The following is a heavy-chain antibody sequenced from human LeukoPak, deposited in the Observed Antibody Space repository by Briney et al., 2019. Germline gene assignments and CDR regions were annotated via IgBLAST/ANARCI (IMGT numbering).Heavy chain of an antibody. CDR3: ARGRLRHYGGYPKQHFDD. CDR2: ISSSSSYI. CDR1: GFTFSSYS. J-gene: IGHJ4*02. V-gene: IGHV3-21*01. Sequence: GGSLRLSCAASGFTFSSYSMNWVRQAPGKGLEWASSISSSSSYIYYADSVKGRFTISRDNAKNSLYLQMNSMRAKDTAVYYCARGRLRHYGGYPKQHFDDSGQGSLVTVSA. D-gene: IGHD3-16*01.